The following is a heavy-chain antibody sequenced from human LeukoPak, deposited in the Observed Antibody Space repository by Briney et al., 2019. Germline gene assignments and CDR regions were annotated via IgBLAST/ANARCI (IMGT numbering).Heavy chain of an antibody. V-gene: IGHV1-2*02. CDR3: AREYYDTSGRKHAFDI. J-gene: IGHJ3*02. Sequence: ASVKVSCKASGYTFTDYYIHWVRQAPGQGLEWMGWIDPDSGAINYAQKFQGRVTMTRDTSISTAYMELSRLRSDDTAVYFCAREYYDTSGRKHAFDIWGQGTMVTVSS. CDR1: GYTFTDYY. D-gene: IGHD3-22*01. CDR2: IDPDSGAI.